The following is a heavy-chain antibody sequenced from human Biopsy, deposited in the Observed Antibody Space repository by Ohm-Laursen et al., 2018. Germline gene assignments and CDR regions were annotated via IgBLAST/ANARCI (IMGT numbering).Heavy chain of an antibody. D-gene: IGHD4-11*01. V-gene: IGHV3-30*03. CDR1: GFTVSRNY. Sequence: SSLRLSCAASGFTVSRNYMSWVRQAPGKGLEWVAVISYDGSGEYYADSLQGRFTISRDNPKNTVDLQMNSLRAEDTAVYFCARDEKRWDYSNYFSWHFDLWGRGTLVTVSS. J-gene: IGHJ2*01. CDR2: ISYDGSGE. CDR3: ARDEKRWDYSNYFSWHFDL.